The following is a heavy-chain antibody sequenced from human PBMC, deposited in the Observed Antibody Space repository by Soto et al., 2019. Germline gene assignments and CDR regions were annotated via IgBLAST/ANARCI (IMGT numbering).Heavy chain of an antibody. CDR3: ARSVRGLFDWFDP. CDR1: GGSISSGDYY. J-gene: IGHJ5*02. V-gene: IGHV4-30-4*01. Sequence: QVQLQESGPGLVKPSQTLSLTCTVSGGSISSGDYYWSWIRQPPGKGLEWIGYIYYSGSTYYNPSLKRRVTISVATSKNQFSLKLSSVTAADTAVYYCARSVRGLFDWFDPWGQGTLVTVSS. D-gene: IGHD3-10*02. CDR2: IYYSGST.